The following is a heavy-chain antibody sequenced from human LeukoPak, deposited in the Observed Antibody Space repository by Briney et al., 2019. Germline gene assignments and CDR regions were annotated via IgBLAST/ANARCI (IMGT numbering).Heavy chain of an antibody. CDR3: ARVRLADERAWAY. CDR2: ITPKSGDT. CDR1: GYTFNDFY. J-gene: IGHJ4*02. Sequence: ASVKVSFKASGYTFNDFYIHWVRQAPGQGLEYVGWITPKSGDTYSPQRFQGRVTMTRDASISTAYMELSSLRSDNTAVYFCARVRLADERAWAYWGQGTLVTVSS. V-gene: IGHV1-2*02. D-gene: IGHD3-3*02.